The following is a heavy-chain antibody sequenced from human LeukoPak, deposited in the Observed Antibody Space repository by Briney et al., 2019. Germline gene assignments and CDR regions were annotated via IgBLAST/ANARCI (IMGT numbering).Heavy chain of an antibody. CDR3: AKDGPARRAPPNWFDP. CDR1: GFTFSSYA. CDR2: ISGSGGST. J-gene: IGHJ5*02. Sequence: PGESLRLSCAAPGFTFSSYAMSWVRQAPGKGLEWVSAISGSGGSTYYADSVKGRFTISRDNSKNTLYLQMNSLRAEDTAVYYCAKDGPARRAPPNWFDPCGQGTLVTVSS. V-gene: IGHV3-23*01.